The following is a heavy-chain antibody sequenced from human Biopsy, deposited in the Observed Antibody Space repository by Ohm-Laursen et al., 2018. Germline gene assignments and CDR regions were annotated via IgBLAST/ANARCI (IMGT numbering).Heavy chain of an antibody. J-gene: IGHJ2*01. CDR2: SIPLFNTA. V-gene: IGHV1-69*06. CDR1: GVTFDTYA. Sequence: GSSVKVSCKAFGVTFDTYAVGWVRQAPGQGLEWVGSSIPLFNTANYADKFQGRVTLTADKSTTTAYMELSSLRSEDTAIYYCARFPLGAYDDSGSYRAVEHWYFDLWGRGTLVTVSS. D-gene: IGHD3-22*01. CDR3: ARFPLGAYDDSGSYRAVEHWYFDL.